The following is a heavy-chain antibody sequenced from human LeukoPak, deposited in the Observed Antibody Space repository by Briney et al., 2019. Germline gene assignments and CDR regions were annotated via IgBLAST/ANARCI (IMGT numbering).Heavy chain of an antibody. J-gene: IGHJ6*03. CDR1: GGSISSSSYY. Sequence: SETLSLTCTVSGGSISSSSYYWGWIRRPPGKGLEGIGSIYYSGSMYYNPSLGSRVTISLDTSKNQFYLKLRSVTAADTALYFCARDDFSSGSFPLYYMDVWGKGTTVTVSS. CDR3: ARDDFSSGSFPLYYMDV. CDR2: IYYSGSM. D-gene: IGHD3-3*01. V-gene: IGHV4-39*02.